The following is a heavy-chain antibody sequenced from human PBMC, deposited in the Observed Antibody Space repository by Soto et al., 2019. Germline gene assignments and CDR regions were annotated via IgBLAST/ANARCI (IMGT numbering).Heavy chain of an antibody. D-gene: IGHD2-2*01. J-gene: IGHJ6*03. CDR3: ARVIVVVPAAWDIVATIPASYYYYYMDV. V-gene: IGHV3-7*01. CDR2: IKQDGSEK. CDR1: GFTFSSYW. Sequence: GGSLRLSCAASGFTFSSYWMSWVRQAPGKGLEWVANIKQDGSEKYYVDSVKGRFTISRDNAKNSLYLQMNSLRAEDTAVYYCARVIVVVPAAWDIVATIPASYYYYYMDVWGKGTTVTVSS.